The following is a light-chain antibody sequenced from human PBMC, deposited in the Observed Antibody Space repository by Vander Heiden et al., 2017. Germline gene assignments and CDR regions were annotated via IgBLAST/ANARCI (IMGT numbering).Light chain of an antibody. CDR2: DAS. Sequence: AIQLPQSPSSLSASVGDRVTITCRASQGISSALAWYQQKPGKAPKLLIYDASSLESGVPSRFSGSGSGTDFTLTISSLQPEDFATYYCQQFNSYPHEITFGQGTRLEIK. V-gene: IGKV1-13*02. CDR3: QQFNSYPHEIT. CDR1: QGISSA. J-gene: IGKJ5*01.